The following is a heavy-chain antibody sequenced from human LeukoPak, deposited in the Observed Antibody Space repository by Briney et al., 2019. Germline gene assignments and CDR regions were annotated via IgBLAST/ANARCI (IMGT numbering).Heavy chain of an antibody. J-gene: IGHJ4*02. V-gene: IGHV3-7*01. D-gene: IGHD4-11*01. CDR1: GFTFSSYR. CDR2: IKQDGRGE. Sequence: GGSLRLSCVASGFTFSSYRMSWVRQAPGKGLEWLASIKQDGRGEFYVDSVKGRFVISRDNAENSLSLQMNSLRAEDTALYYCARDIPGTVILVWGQGTLVTVSS. CDR3: ARDIPGTVILV.